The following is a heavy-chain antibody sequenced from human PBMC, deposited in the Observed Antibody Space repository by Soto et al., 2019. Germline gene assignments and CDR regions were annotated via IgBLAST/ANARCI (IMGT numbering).Heavy chain of an antibody. Sequence: PGESLKISCKGCGYSFTSYWISWVRQMPGKGLEWMGRIDPSDSYTNYSPSFQGHVTISADKSISTAYLQWSSLKASDTAMYYCASTLTAGYSSSWYSFDPWGQGTLVTVSS. CDR1: GYSFTSYW. V-gene: IGHV5-10-1*01. CDR2: IDPSDSYT. J-gene: IGHJ5*02. D-gene: IGHD6-13*01. CDR3: ASTLTAGYSSSWYSFDP.